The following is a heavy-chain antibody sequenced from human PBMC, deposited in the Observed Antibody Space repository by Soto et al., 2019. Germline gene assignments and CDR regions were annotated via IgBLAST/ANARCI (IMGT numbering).Heavy chain of an antibody. D-gene: IGHD3-10*01. CDR2: IYYSGST. CDR3: AIPVGNYYYYYMDV. J-gene: IGHJ6*03. Sequence: SETLSLTCTVSGGSISSSSYYWGWIRQPPGKGLEWIGSIYYSGSTYYNPSLKSRVTISVDTSKNQFSLKLSSVTAADTAVYYCAIPVGNYYYYYMDVWGKGTTVTVSS. CDR1: GGSISSSSYY. V-gene: IGHV4-39*01.